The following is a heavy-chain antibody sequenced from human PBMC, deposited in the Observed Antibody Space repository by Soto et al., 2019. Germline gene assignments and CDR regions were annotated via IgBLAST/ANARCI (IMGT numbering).Heavy chain of an antibody. D-gene: IGHD2-2*01. V-gene: IGHV3-73*01. CDR1: GFTFSGSA. CDR3: TRRVGFGAVVVPAAINGAGMDV. CDR2: IRSKANSYAT. Sequence: PGGSLRLSCAASGFTFSGSAMHWVRQASGKGLEWVGCIRSKANSYATAYAASVKGRFTISRDDSKNTAYLQMNSLKTEDTAVYYCTRRVGFGAVVVPAAINGAGMDVWGQGTMVTVSS. J-gene: IGHJ6*02.